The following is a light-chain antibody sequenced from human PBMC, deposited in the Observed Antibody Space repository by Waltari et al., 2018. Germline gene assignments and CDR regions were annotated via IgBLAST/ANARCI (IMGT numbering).Light chain of an antibody. J-gene: IGKJ4*01. Sequence: DIQMTQSPSSLSASVGDRVIITCRASQDIDNNLNWYQQKPGKSPKLLIYASSTLETGVPSRFSGSGSGRKFGFTISSLQPEDFATYYCQQFDNVPLTFVGGTKVDIK. V-gene: IGKV1-33*01. CDR1: QDIDNN. CDR2: ASS. CDR3: QQFDNVPLT.